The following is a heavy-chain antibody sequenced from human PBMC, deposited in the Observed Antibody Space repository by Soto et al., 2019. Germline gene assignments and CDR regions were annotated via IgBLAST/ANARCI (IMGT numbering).Heavy chain of an antibody. Sequence: SKTLSLTCAVSGYSIISGYYWGWIRQPPGKGLEWIGSIYHSGSTYYNPSLKSRVTISVDTSKNQFSLKLSSVTAADTAVYYFARGVYGSGREPWFEPWGQGTLVIVS. D-gene: IGHD3-10*01. CDR2: IYHSGST. J-gene: IGHJ5*01. CDR3: ARGVYGSGREPWFEP. V-gene: IGHV4-38-2*01. CDR1: GYSIISGYY.